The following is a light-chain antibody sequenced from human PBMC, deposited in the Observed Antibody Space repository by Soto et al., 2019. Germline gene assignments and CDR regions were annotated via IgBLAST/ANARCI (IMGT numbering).Light chain of an antibody. J-gene: IGLJ2*01. CDR3: SSYTTRSSVV. CDR2: DVT. Sequence: QSALPQPASVSGSPGQSSTISCTGTSGDIGAYDYVSWYQQHPGKATKVMIRDVTHRHSGVSNRVSGSKSGNTASLTISGLQAEDEADYYCSSYTTRSSVVFGGGTKLAVL. CDR1: SGDIGAYDY. V-gene: IGLV2-14*01.